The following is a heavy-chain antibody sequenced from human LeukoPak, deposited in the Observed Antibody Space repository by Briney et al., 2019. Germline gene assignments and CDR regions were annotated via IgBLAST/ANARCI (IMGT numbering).Heavy chain of an antibody. CDR2: INYNGRT. V-gene: IGHV4-39*01. Sequence: SETLSLTCTGSGGSISSSSYYWGWIRQPPGKGLEWIALINYNGRTFNNPSLKSRVAISIDTSNNQFSLKLTSVTAADTAVYYCARRREGVSWFDPWGQGTLVTVSS. CDR3: ARRREGVSWFDP. CDR1: GGSISSSSYY. D-gene: IGHD1-26*01. J-gene: IGHJ5*02.